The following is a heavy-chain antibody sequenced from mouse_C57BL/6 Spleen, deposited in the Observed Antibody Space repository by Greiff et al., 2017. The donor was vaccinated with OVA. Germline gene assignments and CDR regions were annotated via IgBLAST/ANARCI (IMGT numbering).Heavy chain of an antibody. V-gene: IGHV1-22*01. Sequence: VQLLQSGPELVKPGASVKMSCKASGYTFTDYNMHWVKQSHGKSLEWIGYINPNNGGTSYNQKFKGKATLTVNKSSSTAYMELRSLTSEDSAVYYCSRRGTVVANYAMDYWGQGTSVTVAS. CDR2: INPNNGGT. CDR1: GYTFTDYN. J-gene: IGHJ4*01. CDR3: SRRGTVVANYAMDY. D-gene: IGHD1-1*01.